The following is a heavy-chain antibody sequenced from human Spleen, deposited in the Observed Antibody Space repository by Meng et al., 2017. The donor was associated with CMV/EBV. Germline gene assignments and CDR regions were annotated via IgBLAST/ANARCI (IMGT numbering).Heavy chain of an antibody. CDR2: IYDSGTT. Sequence: GGSISRGDDYWSWIRQSTGKGLEWMGYIYDSGTTYDNTSLKNRVTISGDTSKNQFSLNLTSVTAADTAVYYCARETRSFDFGVLNDPWGQGTLVTVSS. CDR3: ARETRSFDFGVLNDP. V-gene: IGHV4-30-4*01. CDR1: GGSISRGDDY. D-gene: IGHD3-3*01. J-gene: IGHJ5*02.